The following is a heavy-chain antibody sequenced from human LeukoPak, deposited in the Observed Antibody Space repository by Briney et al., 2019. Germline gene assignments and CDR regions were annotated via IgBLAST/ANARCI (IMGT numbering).Heavy chain of an antibody. D-gene: IGHD1-26*01. CDR1: GFTFSSYW. CDR2: IYSGGST. J-gene: IGHJ4*02. Sequence: PGGSLRLSCAASGFTFSSYWMSWVRQAPGKGLEWVSVIYSGGSTYYADSVKGRFTISRDNSKNTLYLQMNSLRAEDTAVYYCARDLHSGSYFDYWGQGTLVTVSS. V-gene: IGHV3-53*01. CDR3: ARDLHSGSYFDY.